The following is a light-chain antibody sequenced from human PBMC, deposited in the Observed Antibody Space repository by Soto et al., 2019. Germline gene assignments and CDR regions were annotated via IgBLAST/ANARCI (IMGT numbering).Light chain of an antibody. CDR3: PQRSNWPLT. J-gene: IGKJ4*01. V-gene: IGKV3-11*01. CDR1: QSVSSY. CDR2: DAS. Sequence: GVSLSVAALSLSPGERATLSCRASQSVSSYLAWYQQKPGQAPRLLIYDASNRATGIPARFSGSGSGTDFTLTISSLEPEDFAVYYCPQRSNWPLTFGGGTKVDI.